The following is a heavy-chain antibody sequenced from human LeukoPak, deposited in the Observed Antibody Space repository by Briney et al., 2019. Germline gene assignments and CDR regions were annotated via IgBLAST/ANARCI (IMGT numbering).Heavy chain of an antibody. CDR1: GYTFTSYG. V-gene: IGHV1-18*01. Sequence: ASVKASCKASGYTFTSYGISWVRQAPGQGLEWMGWISAYNGNTNYAQKLQGRVTMTTDTSTSTAYMELRSLRSDDTAVYYCARVDPFVGASDYWGQGTLVTVSS. CDR2: ISAYNGNT. D-gene: IGHD1-26*01. J-gene: IGHJ4*02. CDR3: ARVDPFVGASDY.